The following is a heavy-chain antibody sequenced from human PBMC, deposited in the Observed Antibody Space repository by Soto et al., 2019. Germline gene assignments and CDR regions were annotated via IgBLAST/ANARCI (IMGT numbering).Heavy chain of an antibody. CDR2: TFYRSQWYN. D-gene: IGHD6-25*01. CDR1: GDSVSSNTAA. J-gene: IGHJ4*02. CDR3: SIEQFYTDKGGYHYDEYFDL. Sequence: SPTLSLTCDISGDSVSSNTAAWGWVRLSPSRGLEWLGRTFYRSQWYNDYAESLKGRISVMVDTSKNQFSLQLSSVTPDDTAIYFCSIEQFYTDKGGYHYDEYFDLWGQGTRVTV. V-gene: IGHV6-1*01.